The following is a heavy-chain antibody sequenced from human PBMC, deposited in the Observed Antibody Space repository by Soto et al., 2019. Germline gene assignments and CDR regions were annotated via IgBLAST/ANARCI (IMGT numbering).Heavy chain of an antibody. CDR3: ARDPYHVLMVNAPNLYGMDV. CDR2: INPSGGST. D-gene: IGHD2-8*01. CDR1: GYTFTSYY. V-gene: IGHV1-46*01. J-gene: IGHJ6*02. Sequence: ASVKVSCKASGYTFTSYYMHWVRQAPGQGLEWMGIINPSGGSTSYAQKFQGRVTMTRDTSTSTAYMELSSLRSEDTAVYYCARDPYHVLMVNAPNLYGMDVWGQGTTVTVSS.